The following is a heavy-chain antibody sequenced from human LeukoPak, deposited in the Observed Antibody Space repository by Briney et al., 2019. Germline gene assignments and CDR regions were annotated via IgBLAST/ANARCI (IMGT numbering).Heavy chain of an antibody. CDR3: ARGYCSSTSCRRGYNWFDP. CDR2: INPNSGGT. Sequence: VASVKVSCKASGYTFTGYYMHWVRQAPGQGLEWMGWINPNSGGTNYAQKFRGRVTMTRDTSISTAYMELSRLRSDDTAVYYCARGYCSSTSCRRGYNWFDPWGQGTLVTVSS. D-gene: IGHD2-2*01. CDR1: GYTFTGYY. J-gene: IGHJ5*02. V-gene: IGHV1-2*02.